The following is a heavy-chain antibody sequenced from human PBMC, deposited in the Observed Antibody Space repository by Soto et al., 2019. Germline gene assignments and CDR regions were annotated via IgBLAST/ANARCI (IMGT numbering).Heavy chain of an antibody. Sequence: SETLSLTCAVYGGSFSGYYWSWIRQPPGKGLEWIGEINHSGSTNYNPSLKSRVTISVDTSKNQFSLKLSSVTAADTAVYYCARGASGYWNNWFDPWGQGTLVTVSS. CDR2: INHSGST. CDR1: GGSFSGYY. D-gene: IGHD3-3*01. CDR3: ARGASGYWNNWFDP. V-gene: IGHV4-34*01. J-gene: IGHJ5*02.